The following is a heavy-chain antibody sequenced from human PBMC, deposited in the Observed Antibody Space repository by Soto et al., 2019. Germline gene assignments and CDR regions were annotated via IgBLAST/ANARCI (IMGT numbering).Heavy chain of an antibody. J-gene: IGHJ4*02. Sequence: QVQLVQSGAEVKKPGASVKVSCKASGYTFTSYYMHWVRQAPGQGLEWVGTINPRDGSTTYAQRFQGRVNMTRDTSTSTVYMELTSLRSEDTAVYYCASSRTKIFDYWGQGTLVTVSS. CDR1: GYTFTSYY. CDR2: INPRDGST. CDR3: ASSRTKIFDY. D-gene: IGHD1-1*01. V-gene: IGHV1-46*03.